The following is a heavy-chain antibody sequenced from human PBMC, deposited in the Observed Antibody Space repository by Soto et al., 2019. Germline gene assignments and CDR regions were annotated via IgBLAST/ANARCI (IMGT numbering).Heavy chain of an antibody. Sequence: GGSLRLSCAASGFTFSSHGMHWVRQAPGKGLEWVAVIWYDGSNKYYADSVKGRFTISRDNTKNTVYLQMNSLRVEDTAVYYCARWGPDRGSDYWGQGTLVTVSS. CDR2: IWYDGSNK. D-gene: IGHD3-16*01. V-gene: IGHV3-33*01. J-gene: IGHJ4*02. CDR1: GFTFSSHG. CDR3: ARWGPDRGSDY.